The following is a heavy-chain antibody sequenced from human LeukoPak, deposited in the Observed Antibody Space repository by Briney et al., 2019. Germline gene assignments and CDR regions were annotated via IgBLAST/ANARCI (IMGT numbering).Heavy chain of an antibody. CDR3: ARTITTTLTSAFDI. D-gene: IGHD3-22*01. J-gene: IGHJ3*02. V-gene: IGHV1-2*02. CDR2: INPNSGGT. CDR1: GYTFTGYY. Sequence: GASVKVSCKASGYTFTGYYMHWVRQAPGQGLEWMGWINPNSGGTNYAQKFQGRVTMTRDTSISTAYMELSRLRSDDTAVYYCARTITTTLTSAFDIWGQGTMVTVSS.